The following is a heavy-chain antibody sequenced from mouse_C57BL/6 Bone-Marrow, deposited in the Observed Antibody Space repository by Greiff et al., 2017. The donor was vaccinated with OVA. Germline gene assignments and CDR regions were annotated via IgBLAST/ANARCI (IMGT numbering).Heavy chain of an antibody. Sequence: EVNVVESGGDLVKPGGSLKLSCAASGFTFSSYGMSWVRQTPDKRLEWVATISSGGSYTYYPDSVKGRFTISRDNAKNTLYLQMSSLKSEDTAMYYCAREGPYYYGSSSLAMDYWGQGTSVTVSS. J-gene: IGHJ4*01. D-gene: IGHD1-1*01. CDR1: GFTFSSYG. V-gene: IGHV5-6*01. CDR3: AREGPYYYGSSSLAMDY. CDR2: ISSGGSYT.